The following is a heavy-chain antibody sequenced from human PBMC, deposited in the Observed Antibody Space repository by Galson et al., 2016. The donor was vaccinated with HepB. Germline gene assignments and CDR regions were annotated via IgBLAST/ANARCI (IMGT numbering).Heavy chain of an antibody. J-gene: IGHJ6*02. D-gene: IGHD1-1*01. CDR2: ISQDGSNE. CDR3: ARSRQMERRQSRLTFRYYGMDV. Sequence: SLRLSCAASGFTFSGYALDWVRQAPGKGLEWVAIISQDGSNENYADSVRGRFTISRDNSNNMLYLQMDSLRDEDMAVYYCARSRQMERRQSRLTFRYYGMDVWGLGTTVTVSS. CDR1: GFTFSGYA. V-gene: IGHV3-30*04.